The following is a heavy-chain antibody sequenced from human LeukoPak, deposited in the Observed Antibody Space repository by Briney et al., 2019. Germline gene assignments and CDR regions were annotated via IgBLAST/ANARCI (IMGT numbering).Heavy chain of an antibody. V-gene: IGHV3-21*01. CDR3: ARESSGYFY. CDR1: GFNFSSYS. CDR2: ISSSSSFR. D-gene: IGHD3-22*01. Sequence: SGGSLRLSCAACGFNFSSYSMNWVRQAPGKGLEWVSSISSSSSFRYYADSVKGRFTISRDNAKNSLYLQMNSLRAEDTAVYYCARESSGYFYWGQGTLVTVSS. J-gene: IGHJ4*02.